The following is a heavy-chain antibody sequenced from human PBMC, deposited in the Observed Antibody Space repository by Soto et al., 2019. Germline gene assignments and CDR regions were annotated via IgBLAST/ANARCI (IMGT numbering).Heavy chain of an antibody. D-gene: IGHD6-6*01. CDR3: VRLPLATPALYGMDV. Sequence: SQTLSLTCAISGDSVSAHSAAWNWIRPSPSRGLEWLGRIYYRSKWNYDYAESVKSRMTITPDTSNNHFSLQLNSVTPEDTAVYYCVRLPLATPALYGMDVWGQGTTVTVSS. J-gene: IGHJ6*02. CDR1: GDSVSAHSAA. CDR2: IYYRSKWNY. V-gene: IGHV6-1*01.